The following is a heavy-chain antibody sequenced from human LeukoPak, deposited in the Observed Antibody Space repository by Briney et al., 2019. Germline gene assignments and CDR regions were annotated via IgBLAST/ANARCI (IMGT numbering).Heavy chain of an antibody. CDR3: ASVRGDYGDYGGAPIDY. Sequence: PSQTLSLTCTVSGGSISSGSYYWSWIRQPAGKGLEWIGRIYTSGSTNYNPSLKSRVTISVDTSKNQFSLKLSSVTAADTAVYYCASVRGDYGDYGGAPIDYWGQGTLVTVSS. CDR2: IYTSGST. D-gene: IGHD4-17*01. CDR1: GGSISSGSYY. J-gene: IGHJ4*02. V-gene: IGHV4-61*02.